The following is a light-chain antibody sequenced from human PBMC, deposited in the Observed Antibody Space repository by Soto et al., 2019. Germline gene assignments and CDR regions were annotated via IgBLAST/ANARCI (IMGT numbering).Light chain of an antibody. CDR1: QSISFN. CDR3: QQYNDWPSIT. V-gene: IGKV3-15*01. J-gene: IGKJ5*01. CDR2: DAS. Sequence: EIMMTQSPDTLSLSPGERATLSCRASQSISFNLAWYQQKPGQAPRLLIYDASTRATDIPARFSGSGSGTDFTLTISSLQSEDFAVYYCQQYNDWPSITFGQGTRVDIK.